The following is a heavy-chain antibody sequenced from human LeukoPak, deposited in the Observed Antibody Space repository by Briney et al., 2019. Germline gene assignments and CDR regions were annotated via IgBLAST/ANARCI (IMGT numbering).Heavy chain of an antibody. CDR2: IYYSGST. CDR3: ARVGSGYLFDY. V-gene: IGHV4-34*09. CDR1: GGSFSGYY. D-gene: IGHD3-22*01. Sequence: SETLSLTCAVYGGSFSGYYWSWIRQPPGKGLEWIGYIYYSGSTYYNPSLKSRVTISVDTSKNQFSLKLSSVTAADTAVYYCARVGSGYLFDYWGQGTLVTVSS. J-gene: IGHJ4*02.